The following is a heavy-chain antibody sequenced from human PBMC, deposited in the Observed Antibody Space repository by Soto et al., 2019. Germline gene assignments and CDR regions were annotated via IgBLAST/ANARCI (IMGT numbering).Heavy chain of an antibody. J-gene: IGHJ4*02. CDR3: TTDTLGAYYYDSSGYYYNY. D-gene: IGHD3-22*01. CDR2: IKSKTDGGTT. V-gene: IGHV3-15*07. Sequence: PGGSLRLSCAASGLTFSNAWMNWVRQAPGKGLEWVGRIKSKTDGGTTDYAAPVKGRFTISRDDSKNTLYLQMNSLKTEDTAVYYCTTDTLGAYYYDSSGYYYNYWGQGTLVTVSS. CDR1: GLTFSNAW.